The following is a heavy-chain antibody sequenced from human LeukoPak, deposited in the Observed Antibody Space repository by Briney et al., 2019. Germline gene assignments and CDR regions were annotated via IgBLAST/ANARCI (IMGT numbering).Heavy chain of an antibody. CDR3: ARARVGATAVVAFDI. J-gene: IGHJ3*02. D-gene: IGHD1-26*01. CDR2: IYHSGST. CDR1: GGSISSGGYS. V-gene: IGHV4-30-2*01. Sequence: SETLSLTCAVSGGSISSGGYSWSWIRQPPGKGLEWIGYIYHSGSTYYNPSLKSRVTISVDRSKNQFSLKLSSVTAADTAVYYCARARVGATAVVAFDIWGQGTMVTVSS.